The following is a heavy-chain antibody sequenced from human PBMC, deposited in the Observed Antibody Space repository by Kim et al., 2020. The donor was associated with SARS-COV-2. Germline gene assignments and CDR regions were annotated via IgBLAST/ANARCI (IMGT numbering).Heavy chain of an antibody. CDR2: IYHSGSA. D-gene: IGHD5-18*01. J-gene: IGHJ3*02. V-gene: IGHV4-4*02. CDR1: GASVSRSNW. CDR3: VRVGYSYGLDVFDI. Sequence: SETLSLTCDVSGASVSRSNWWSWVRQPPGKGLEWIGVIYHSGSANYSPSLKSRVTMSVDKSKNQFSVNLTSVTAADTAVYYCVRVGYSYGLDVFDIWGQGTMVTVSS.